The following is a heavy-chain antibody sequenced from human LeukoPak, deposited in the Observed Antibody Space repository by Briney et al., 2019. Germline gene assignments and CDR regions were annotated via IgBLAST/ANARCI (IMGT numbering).Heavy chain of an antibody. V-gene: IGHV4-34*01. CDR2: INHSGST. J-gene: IGHJ4*02. CDR1: GGSFSGYY. CDR3: ATWYSPGWGA. Sequence: SETLSLTCAVYGGSFSGYYWSWIRQPPGKGLEWIGEINHSGSTNYNPSLKSRVTISVDTSKNQFSLKLSSVTAADTAVYYCATWYSPGWGAWGQGTLVTVSS. D-gene: IGHD6-25*01.